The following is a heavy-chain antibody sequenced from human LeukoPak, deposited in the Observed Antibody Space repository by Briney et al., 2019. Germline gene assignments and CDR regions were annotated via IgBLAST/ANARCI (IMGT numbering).Heavy chain of an antibody. CDR2: INQNGNEK. V-gene: IGHV3-7*01. D-gene: IGHD4/OR15-4a*01. J-gene: IGHJ4*02. Sequence: GGSLRLSCAASGFTFRSYWMSWVRQAPGKGLEWVANINQNGNEKYYVDSVKGRFTISRDNAKNSLYLQMNSLRVEDTAVCYCARDPTYGGPASWGQGTLVTVSS. CDR3: ARDPTYGGPAS. CDR1: GFTFRSYW.